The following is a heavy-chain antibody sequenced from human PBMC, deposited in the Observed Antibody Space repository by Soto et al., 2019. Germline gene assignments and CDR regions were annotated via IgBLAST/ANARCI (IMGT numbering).Heavy chain of an antibody. D-gene: IGHD1-26*01. V-gene: IGHV3-48*03. CDR3: ARVRVGALDY. CDR2: ISSSGTTR. CDR1: GFIFSNYE. Sequence: EVQVVESGGGLVQPGGSLRLSCAAAGFIFSNYEMNWVRQAPGKGLEYISYISSSGTTRYYADSVKGRFTMSRDNAKNSLFLQMNSLRAEDTAVYYCARVRVGALDYWGQGTLVTVSS. J-gene: IGHJ4*02.